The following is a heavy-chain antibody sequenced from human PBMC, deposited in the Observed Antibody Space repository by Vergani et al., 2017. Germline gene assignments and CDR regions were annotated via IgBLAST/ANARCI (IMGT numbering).Heavy chain of an antibody. V-gene: IGHV3-33*08. D-gene: IGHD3-22*01. CDR2: IWYDGSNK. CDR3: ARDHDSSGYYYP. Sequence: QVQLVESGGGVVQPGRSLCLSSAPSLFTFTSYLMHWVRQAPGKRMLSVAVIWYDGSNKDYADSVKGRFTNSRDNSKNTLYLQMNSLRAEDTAVYYCARDHDSSGYYYPWGQGTLVTVSS. CDR1: LFTFTSYL. J-gene: IGHJ5*02.